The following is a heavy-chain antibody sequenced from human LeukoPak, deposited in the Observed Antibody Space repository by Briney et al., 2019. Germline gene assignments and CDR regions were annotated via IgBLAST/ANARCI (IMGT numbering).Heavy chain of an antibody. D-gene: IGHD2-21*02. V-gene: IGHV3-48*03. Sequence: GGSLRLSRAASGFTFRSYGMNWVRQAPGKGPEWISYISRSGSTIYYADSVKGRFTISRDNAKNSLYLQMSSLGAEDTAIYYCSRDRGGGDIYFDYWGQGTLVTVSS. CDR2: ISRSGSTI. CDR3: SRDRGGGDIYFDY. CDR1: GFTFRSYG. J-gene: IGHJ4*02.